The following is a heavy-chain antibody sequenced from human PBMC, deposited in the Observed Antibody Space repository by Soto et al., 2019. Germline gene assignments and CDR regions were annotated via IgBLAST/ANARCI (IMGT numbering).Heavy chain of an antibody. CDR2: IDPSDSYT. J-gene: IGHJ6*02. Sequence: GESLKISCKGSGYSFTSYWISWVRQMPGKGLEWMGRIDPSDSYTNYSPSFQGHVTISADKSISTAYLQWSSLKASDTAMYYCARLHLGSSWDYYYYGMDVWGQGTTVTVSS. V-gene: IGHV5-10-1*01. D-gene: IGHD6-13*01. CDR1: GYSFTSYW. CDR3: ARLHLGSSWDYYYYGMDV.